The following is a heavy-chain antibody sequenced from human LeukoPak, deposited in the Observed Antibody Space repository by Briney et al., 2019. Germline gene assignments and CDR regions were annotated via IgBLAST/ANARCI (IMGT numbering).Heavy chain of an antibody. CDR2: MNPNSGNT. J-gene: IGHJ4*02. Sequence: ASVKVSCKASGYTFTGYYMHWVRQATGQGLEWMGWMNPNSGNTGYAQKFQGRVTMTRNTSISTAYMELSSLRSEDTAVYYCARANRGGGDCYSWGQGTLVTVSS. CDR1: GYTFTGYY. V-gene: IGHV1-8*02. D-gene: IGHD2-21*02. CDR3: ARANRGGGDCYS.